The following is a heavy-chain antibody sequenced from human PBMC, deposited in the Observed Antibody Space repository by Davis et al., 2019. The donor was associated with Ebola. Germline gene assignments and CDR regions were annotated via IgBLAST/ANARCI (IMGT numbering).Heavy chain of an antibody. V-gene: IGHV4-39*07. CDR2: INHSGST. CDR3: ARGVSLYYYYGMDV. CDR1: GGSISSSSYY. Sequence: SETLSLTCTVSGGSISSSSYYWSWIRQPPGKGLEWIGEINHSGSTNYNPSLKSRVTISVDTSKNQFSLKLSSVTAADTAVYYCARGVSLYYYYGMDVWGQGTTVTVSS. J-gene: IGHJ6*02.